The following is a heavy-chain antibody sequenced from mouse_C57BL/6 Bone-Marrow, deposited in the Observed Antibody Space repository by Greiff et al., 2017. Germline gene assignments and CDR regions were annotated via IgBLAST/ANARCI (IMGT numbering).Heavy chain of an antibody. CDR3: AREGPLYGSSRCFDV. CDR1: GYTFTSYW. V-gene: IGHV1-59*01. Sequence: QVQLQQPGAELVRPGTSVKLSCKASGYTFTSYWMHWVKQRPGQGLEWIGGIDPSDSYTNYNQKFKGKATLTVDTSSSTAYMQLSSLTSADSAVYYCAREGPLYGSSRCFDVWGQGTTVTVSS. D-gene: IGHD1-1*01. CDR2: IDPSDSYT. J-gene: IGHJ1*01.